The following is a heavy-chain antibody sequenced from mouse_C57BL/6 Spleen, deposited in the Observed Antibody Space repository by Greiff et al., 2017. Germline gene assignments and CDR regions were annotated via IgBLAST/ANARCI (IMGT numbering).Heavy chain of an antibody. CDR3: ARGYDYDEEGYAMDY. Sequence: LVESGPELVKPGASVKISCKASGYSFTDYNMNWVKQSNGKSLEWIGVINPNYGTTSYNQKFKGKATLTVDQSSSTAYMQLNSRTSADSAVYYCARGYDYDEEGYAMDYWGQGTSVTVSS. V-gene: IGHV1-39*01. CDR1: GYSFTDYN. D-gene: IGHD2-4*01. CDR2: INPNYGTT. J-gene: IGHJ4*01.